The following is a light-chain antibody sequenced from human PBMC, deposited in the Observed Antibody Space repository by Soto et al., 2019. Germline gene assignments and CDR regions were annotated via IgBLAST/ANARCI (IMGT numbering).Light chain of an antibody. CDR3: QQADSFPRT. Sequence: DIRMTQSPSSVSASVGDRVTITCRASQGISNWLAWYQQKPGTAPKLLIYGASNLQSGVPSRFSGSGSGTDFTLTISSLEPEDFATYYCQQADSFPRTFGQGTKVDIK. V-gene: IGKV1-12*01. CDR2: GAS. CDR1: QGISNW. J-gene: IGKJ1*01.